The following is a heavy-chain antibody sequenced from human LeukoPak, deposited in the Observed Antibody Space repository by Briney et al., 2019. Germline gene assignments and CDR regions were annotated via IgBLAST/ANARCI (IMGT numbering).Heavy chain of an antibody. Sequence: GASVKVSCKASGYTFTSYDINWVRQATGQGLEWMGWMNPNSGNTGYAQKFQGRVTMTRNTSISTAYMELSSLRSEDTAVYYCARGRFQDFGDYYYGMDVWGRGTTVTVSS. V-gene: IGHV1-8*01. J-gene: IGHJ6*02. CDR3: ARGRFQDFGDYYYGMDV. D-gene: IGHD3-10*01. CDR2: MNPNSGNT. CDR1: GYTFTSYD.